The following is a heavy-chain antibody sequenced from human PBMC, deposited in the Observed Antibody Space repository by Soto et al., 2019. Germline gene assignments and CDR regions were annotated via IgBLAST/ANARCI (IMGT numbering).Heavy chain of an antibody. CDR2: ISGSGDST. CDR1: GFTFSSYA. D-gene: IGHD2-8*01. V-gene: IGHV3-23*01. CDR3: ARVPTGKYGVWNY. Sequence: GGSLRLSCAASGFTFSSYAMSWVRQAPGKGLEWVSAISGSGDSTAYADSVKGRFTISRDNAKNTLYLQINSLRGDDTAVYYCARVPTGKYGVWNYWGQGTLVTVSS. J-gene: IGHJ4*02.